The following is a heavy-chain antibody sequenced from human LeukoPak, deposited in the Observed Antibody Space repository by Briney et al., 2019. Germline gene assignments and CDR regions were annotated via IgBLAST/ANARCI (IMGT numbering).Heavy chain of an antibody. CDR1: GFTFSSYG. J-gene: IGHJ4*02. CDR2: ISYDGSNK. Sequence: GGSLRLSCAASGFTFSSYGMHWVRQAPGKGLEWVAVISYDGSNKYYADSAKGRFTISRDNSKNTLYLQMNSLRAEDTAVYYCAKPSGDYYDSSGYFFDYWGQGTLVTVSS. D-gene: IGHD3-22*01. V-gene: IGHV3-30*18. CDR3: AKPSGDYYDSSGYFFDY.